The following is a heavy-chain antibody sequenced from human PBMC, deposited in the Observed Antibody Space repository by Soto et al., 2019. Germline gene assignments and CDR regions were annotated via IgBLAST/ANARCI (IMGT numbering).Heavy chain of an antibody. D-gene: IGHD3-22*01. Sequence: QVQLQQWGAGLLKPSETLSLTCAVYGGSFSGYYWSWIRQPPGKGLEWIGEINHSGSTNYNPSLKSRVAISVDTSKNQFSLKLSSVTAADTAVYYCASRTMTHDEDAFDIWGQGTMVTVSS. CDR3: ASRTMTHDEDAFDI. CDR2: INHSGST. CDR1: GGSFSGYY. V-gene: IGHV4-34*01. J-gene: IGHJ3*02.